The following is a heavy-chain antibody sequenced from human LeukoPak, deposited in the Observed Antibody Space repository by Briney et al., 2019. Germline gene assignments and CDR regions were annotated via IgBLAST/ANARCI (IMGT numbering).Heavy chain of an antibody. Sequence: HTGGSLRLSCAASGFTFSSYAMSWVRQAPGKGLEWVSAISGSGGSTYYADSVKGRFTISRDNSKNTLYLQMNSLRAEDTAVYYCAKAASPTTRYFDYWGQGTLVTVSS. CDR1: GFTFSSYA. J-gene: IGHJ4*02. CDR3: AKAASPTTRYFDY. V-gene: IGHV3-23*01. CDR2: ISGSGGST. D-gene: IGHD1-26*01.